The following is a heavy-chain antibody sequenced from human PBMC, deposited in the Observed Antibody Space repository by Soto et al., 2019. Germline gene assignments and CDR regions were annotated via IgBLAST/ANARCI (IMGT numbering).Heavy chain of an antibody. Sequence: GGSLRLSCAASGFTFSSYRMHWVRQAPGKGLIWVSRVSADGSSTDYADSVKGRFTISRDNAKNTLYLQMDSLRAEDTAVYYCARTNYHFEYWGQGTLVTVS. CDR3: ARTNYHFEY. V-gene: IGHV3-74*01. J-gene: IGHJ4*02. CDR1: GFTFSSYR. D-gene: IGHD3-10*01. CDR2: VSADGSST.